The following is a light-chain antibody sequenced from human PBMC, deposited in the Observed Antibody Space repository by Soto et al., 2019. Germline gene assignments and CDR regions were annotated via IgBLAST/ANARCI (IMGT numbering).Light chain of an antibody. CDR3: SSYAGSIFYF. CDR1: SNDVGGYNY. V-gene: IGLV2-8*01. CDR2: EVS. J-gene: IGLJ1*01. Sequence: QSVLTQPPSASGSPGQSVTISCTGTSNDVGGYNYVSWYQQHPGKAPKLMIYEVSKRPSGVPDRFSGSKSGNTASLTVSGLQAEDEADYYCSSYAGSIFYFFGTGTKLTVL.